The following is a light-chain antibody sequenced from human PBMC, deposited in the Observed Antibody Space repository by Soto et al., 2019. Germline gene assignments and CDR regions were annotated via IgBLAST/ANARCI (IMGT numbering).Light chain of an antibody. V-gene: IGKV3-20*01. CDR3: QQYCSSPTWT. J-gene: IGKJ1*01. Sequence: ERVLTQSPGTLSLSPGERATLSCRASQSVSSNYLAWYQQKPGQAPRLLIYGASTRASGIPDRFSGSGSGTDFTLTISRLELEDSAVYYCQQYCSSPTWTFGQGTKVDIK. CDR1: QSVSSNY. CDR2: GAS.